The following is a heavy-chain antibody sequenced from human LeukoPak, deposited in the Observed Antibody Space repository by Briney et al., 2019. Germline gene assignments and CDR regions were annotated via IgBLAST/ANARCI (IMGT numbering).Heavy chain of an antibody. Sequence: GGSLRLSCAASRFTFITYSMNWVRQAPGKGLEWVSYITWSVSTFYYVDSVKGRFTISRDNAKTSLCLQMNSLRAEDTAVYYCARESRFDPWGQGTLVTVSS. CDR3: ARESRFDP. CDR2: ITWSVSTF. J-gene: IGHJ5*02. V-gene: IGHV3-48*01. CDR1: RFTFITYS.